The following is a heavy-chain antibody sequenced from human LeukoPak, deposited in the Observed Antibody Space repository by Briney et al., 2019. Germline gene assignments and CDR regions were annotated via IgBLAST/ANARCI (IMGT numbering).Heavy chain of an antibody. J-gene: IGHJ4*02. D-gene: IGHD5-18*01. CDR1: GFTFDDYA. Sequence: GGSLRLSCAASGFTFDDYATHCVRHGPGKGLEWVSGICWNSGSIGYADSVKGRFTISRDNAKNSLYLQMNSLRAEDTALYYCAKGDEVTAMGDFDYWGQGTLVTVSS. V-gene: IGHV3-9*01. CDR2: ICWNSGSI. CDR3: AKGDEVTAMGDFDY.